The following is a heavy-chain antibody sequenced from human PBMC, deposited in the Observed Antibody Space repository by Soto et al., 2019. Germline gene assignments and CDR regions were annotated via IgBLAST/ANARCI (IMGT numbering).Heavy chain of an antibody. J-gene: IGHJ4*02. V-gene: IGHV2-5*02. CDR3: AHADGGRSLY. D-gene: IGHD1-26*01. CDR2: IYWDDSK. Sequence: QITLKESGPTLVRPTQTLTLTCTFSGFSLTTDRVGVGWIRQPPGEALESLAVIYWDDSKTYRPSLESRLTITKDTSKNQVALTMTNMYSLDTATYYCAHADGGRSLYLGQGTLVTVSS. CDR1: GFSLTTDRVG.